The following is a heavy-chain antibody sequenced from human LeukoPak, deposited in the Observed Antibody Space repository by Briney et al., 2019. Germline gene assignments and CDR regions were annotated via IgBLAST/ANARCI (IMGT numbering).Heavy chain of an antibody. CDR1: GGSISSHY. J-gene: IGHJ4*02. Sequence: PSETLSLTCTVSGGSISSHYWSWIRQPPGKGLEWIGYIYYSGSTNYNPSLKSRATISVDTSKNQFSLKLSSVTAADTAVYYCARGDCSGGSCYSDYWGQGTLVTVSS. V-gene: IGHV4-59*11. CDR2: IYYSGST. CDR3: ARGDCSGGSCYSDY. D-gene: IGHD2-15*01.